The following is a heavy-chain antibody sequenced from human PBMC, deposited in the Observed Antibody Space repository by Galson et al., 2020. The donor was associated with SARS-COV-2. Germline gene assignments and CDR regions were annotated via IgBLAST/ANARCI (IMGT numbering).Heavy chain of an antibody. CDR3: AKDRSGQVAKLGFDP. J-gene: IGHJ5*02. Sequence: GGSLRLSCAASGFTFNDYAMSWVRQAPGKGLEWVSSISGNGLRTNYAGSVEGRFTIFRDNSKNTVYLQMDSLRAEDTAVYYCAKDRSGQVAKLGFDPWGHGTLATVSS. V-gene: IGHV3-23*01. CDR2: ISGNGLRT. CDR1: GFTFNDYA. D-gene: IGHD3-10*01.